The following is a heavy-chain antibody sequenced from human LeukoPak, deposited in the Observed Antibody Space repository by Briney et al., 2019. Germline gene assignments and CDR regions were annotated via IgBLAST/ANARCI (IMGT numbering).Heavy chain of an antibody. CDR1: GYSISSGYY. J-gene: IGHJ4*02. CDR3: ARDEMEHHGSYYDF. CDR2: IYHSGST. Sequence: PSETLSLTCTVSGYSISSGYYWGWIRQPPGKGLEWIGSIYHSGSTYYNPSLKSRVTISVDTSKNQFSLKLSSVTAADTAVYYCARDEMEHHGSYYDFWGQGILVSVSS. D-gene: IGHD1/OR15-1a*01. V-gene: IGHV4-38-2*02.